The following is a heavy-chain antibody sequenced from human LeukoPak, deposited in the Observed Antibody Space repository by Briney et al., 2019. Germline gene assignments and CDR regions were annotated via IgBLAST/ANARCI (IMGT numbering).Heavy chain of an antibody. CDR3: ARVGGGDGSGWSTTDY. CDR1: GFTFSSYW. J-gene: IGHJ4*02. D-gene: IGHD6-19*01. CDR2: INQDGSEK. V-gene: IGHV3-7*01. Sequence: GGSLRLSCVASGFTFSSYWMSWVRQAPGKGLEWVANINQDGSEKYDVDSAKGRFTISRDNAKNSLYLQMNSLRVEDTAMYYCARVGGGDGSGWSTTDYWGQGTLVTISS.